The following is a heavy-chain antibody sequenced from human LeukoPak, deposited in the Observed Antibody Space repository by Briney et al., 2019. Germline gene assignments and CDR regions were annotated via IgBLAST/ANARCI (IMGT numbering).Heavy chain of an antibody. V-gene: IGHV3-7*04. D-gene: IGHD1-1*01. J-gene: IGHJ4*02. Sequence: QPGGSLRLSCAASGFTFSSYAMSWVRQAPGKGLEWVANIKEDGSEKYYVDSVKGRFTISRDNAKNSLYLRMNSLRAEDTAVYYCARGKTGMDYWGQGTLVTVSS. CDR2: IKEDGSEK. CDR3: ARGKTGMDY. CDR1: GFTFSSYA.